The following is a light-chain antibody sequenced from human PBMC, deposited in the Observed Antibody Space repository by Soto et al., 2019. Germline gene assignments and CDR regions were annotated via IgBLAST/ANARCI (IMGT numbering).Light chain of an antibody. J-gene: IGKJ4*01. CDR3: QQYNNWPLT. CDR2: GAS. CDR1: QRISTT. V-gene: IGKV3-15*01. Sequence: PKSPVTHLVGRGERATLSCRASQRISTTLVWYQQKPGQPPRLLIYGASTRATGVPARFSGSGSGTEFTLTISSLQSEDFAVYYCQQYNNWPLTFGGGTKVDI.